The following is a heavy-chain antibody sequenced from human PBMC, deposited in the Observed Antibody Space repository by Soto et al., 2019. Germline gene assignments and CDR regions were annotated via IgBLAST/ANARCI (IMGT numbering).Heavy chain of an antibody. CDR3: SSPSYGSGTFS. D-gene: IGHD3-10*01. V-gene: IGHV1-3*01. CDR1: GYIFNTYA. Sequence: QVQLVQSGAKVKKPGASVRVSCKASGYIFNTYALHWVRQAPGQRLEWMGWINAGNGNTKYSQNFQGRVTFIRDTSASTAYMLLNSLRSADTAVYYGSSPSYGSGTFSWGQGTMVTVSS. CDR2: INAGNGNT. J-gene: IGHJ5*02.